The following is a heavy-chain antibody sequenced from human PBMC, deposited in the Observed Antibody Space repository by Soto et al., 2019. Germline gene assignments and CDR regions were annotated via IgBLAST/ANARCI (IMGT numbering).Heavy chain of an antibody. J-gene: IGHJ6*02. CDR3: AKGLGLEGIAAAGTSYYYYYGMDV. Sequence: GGSLRLSCAASGFTFSSYGMHWVRQAPGKGLEWVAVISYDGSNKYYADSVKGRFTISRDNSKNTLYLQMNSLRAEDTAVYYCAKGLGLEGIAAAGTSYYYYYGMDVWGQGTTVTV. V-gene: IGHV3-30*18. CDR1: GFTFSSYG. D-gene: IGHD6-13*01. CDR2: ISYDGSNK.